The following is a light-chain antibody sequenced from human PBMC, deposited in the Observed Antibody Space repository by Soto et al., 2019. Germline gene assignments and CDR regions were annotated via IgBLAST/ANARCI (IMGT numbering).Light chain of an antibody. CDR2: DVT. Sequence: QSALTQPPSASGYPGQSVTISCTGTSSDVGGYNFVSWYQQHPGKAPKLMIYDVTERPSGVPDRFSGSKSGNTASLTVSGLQGEDEADYGCTSYAGSNIPVLFGGGTKLTVL. CDR1: SSDVGGYNF. V-gene: IGLV2-8*01. CDR3: TSYAGSNIPVL. J-gene: IGLJ2*01.